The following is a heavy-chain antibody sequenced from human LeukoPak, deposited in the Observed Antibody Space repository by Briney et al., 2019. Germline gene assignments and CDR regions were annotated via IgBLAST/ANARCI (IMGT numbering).Heavy chain of an antibody. D-gene: IGHD6-6*01. CDR3: AREGSSSSGRYFDY. J-gene: IGHJ4*02. Sequence: GGSLRLSCAASGFTLNSYWMHWVRQAPGKGLVWVSRINSDGSSIAYADSVKGRFTISRDNAKNTLYLQMNSLRAEDTAVYYCAREGSSSSGRYFDYWGQGILVTVSS. CDR1: GFTLNSYW. CDR2: INSDGSSI. V-gene: IGHV3-74*01.